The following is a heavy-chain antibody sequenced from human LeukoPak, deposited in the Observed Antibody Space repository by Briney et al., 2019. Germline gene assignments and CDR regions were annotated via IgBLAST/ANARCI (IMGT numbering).Heavy chain of an antibody. J-gene: IGHJ3*02. D-gene: IGHD1-14*01. CDR1: GFTFSNYC. CDR2: INHDGSST. CDR3: ADRVAGALDM. Sequence: GGSLRLSCAASGFTFSNYCMHWVRQAPGKGLVWVSHINHDGSSTTYADSVKGRFTISRDNAKNSLYLQMNSLRAEDTAVYYRADRVAGALDMWARGNVVRVSS. V-gene: IGHV3-74*01.